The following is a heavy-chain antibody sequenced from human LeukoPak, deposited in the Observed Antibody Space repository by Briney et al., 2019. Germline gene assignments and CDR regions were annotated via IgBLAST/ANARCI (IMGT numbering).Heavy chain of an antibody. J-gene: IGHJ6*03. V-gene: IGHV3-20*04. CDR1: GFTFDDYG. CDR3: ARDYGAVVIKSGYMDV. CDR2: INWNGGST. Sequence: GGSLRLSCAASGFTFDDYGMSWVRQAPGKGLEWVSGINWNGGSTGYADSVKGRFTISRDNAKKSLYLQMNSLRAEDTAVYYCARDYGAVVIKSGYMDVWGKGTTVTISS. D-gene: IGHD2-2*01.